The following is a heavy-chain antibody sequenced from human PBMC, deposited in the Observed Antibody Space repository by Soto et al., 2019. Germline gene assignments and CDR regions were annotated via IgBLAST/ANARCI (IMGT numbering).Heavy chain of an antibody. V-gene: IGHV4-59*01. CDR1: GGSISSYY. J-gene: IGHJ4*02. Sequence: QVQLQESGPGLVKPSETLSLTCTVSGGSISSYYWSWIRQPPGKGLEWIGYIYSSGSTNYNPSLKGRVTMSLDTSKNQVSLNVTSVTAADTAVYYCVATPRYWGQGRLVTVSS. CDR2: IYSSGST. CDR3: VATPRY. D-gene: IGHD1-26*01.